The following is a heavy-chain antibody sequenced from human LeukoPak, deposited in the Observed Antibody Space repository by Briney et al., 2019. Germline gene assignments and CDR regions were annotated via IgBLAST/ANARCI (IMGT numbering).Heavy chain of an antibody. CDR1: GFTFSSYA. CDR2: LSGGGTT. Sequence: GGSLRLSCAASGFTFSSYAMSWVRQAPGKGLEWVSTLSGGGTTYYADSVKGRFTISRDNSRNTLYLQVNSLRAEDTAVYYCAKGRGYCSSTDCPFDYWGQGTLATVSS. CDR3: AKGRGYCSSTDCPFDY. V-gene: IGHV3-23*01. D-gene: IGHD2-2*01. J-gene: IGHJ4*02.